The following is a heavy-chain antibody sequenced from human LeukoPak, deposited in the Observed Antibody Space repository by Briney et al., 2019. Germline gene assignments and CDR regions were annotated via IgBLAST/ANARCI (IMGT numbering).Heavy chain of an antibody. CDR3: ARDGSSSYYFDY. J-gene: IGHJ4*02. V-gene: IGHV1-2*06. CDR2: INPNSGGT. D-gene: IGHD6-6*01. Sequence: GASVKVSCKASGYTFTGYYMHWVRQAPGQGLEWMGRINPNSGGTNYAQKFQGRVTMTRDTSISTAYMELSRLRSDDAAVYYCARDGSSSYYFDYWGQGTLATVSS. CDR1: GYTFTGYY.